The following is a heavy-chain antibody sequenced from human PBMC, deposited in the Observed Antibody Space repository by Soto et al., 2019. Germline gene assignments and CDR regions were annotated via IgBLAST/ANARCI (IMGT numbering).Heavy chain of an antibody. CDR2: ISSSSSYI. D-gene: IGHD6-6*01. V-gene: IGHV3-21*01. CDR3: ARDFVYSSSYFDY. Sequence: GGSLRLSCAASGFTFSSYSMNWVRQAPGKGLEWVSSISSSSSYIYYADSVKGRFTISRDNAKNSLYLQMNSLRAEDTAVYYCARDFVYSSSYFDYWGQGTLVTVSS. CDR1: GFTFSSYS. J-gene: IGHJ4*02.